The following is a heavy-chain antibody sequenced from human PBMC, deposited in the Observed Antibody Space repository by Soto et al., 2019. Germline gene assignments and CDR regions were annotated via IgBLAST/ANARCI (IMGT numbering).Heavy chain of an antibody. CDR2: IYSGGST. CDR1: GFAVSSNY. CDR3: ARGLDSSGGRPLDI. V-gene: IGHV3-66*01. Sequence: QPGGSLRLSCAASGFAVSSNYMSWVRQAPGKGLEWVSVIYSGGSTYYADSVKGRFTISRDNAKNTLYLQMNSLRAEDTAVYYCARGLDSSGGRPLDIWGQGTVVTVSS. D-gene: IGHD3-22*01. J-gene: IGHJ3*02.